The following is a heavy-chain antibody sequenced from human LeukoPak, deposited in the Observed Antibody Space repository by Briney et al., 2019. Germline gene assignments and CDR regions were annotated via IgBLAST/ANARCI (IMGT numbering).Heavy chain of an antibody. D-gene: IGHD3-3*01. V-gene: IGHV3-30*18. CDR1: GFTFSTYW. J-gene: IGHJ6*02. Sequence: PGGSLRLSCSASGFTFSTYWMSWVRQAPGKGLEWVAVISCDGSNKYYADSVKGRFTISRDNSKNTLYLQMNSLRAEDTAVYYCAKDPADFWSGYGDYYGMDVWGQGTTVTVSS. CDR2: ISCDGSNK. CDR3: AKDPADFWSGYGDYYGMDV.